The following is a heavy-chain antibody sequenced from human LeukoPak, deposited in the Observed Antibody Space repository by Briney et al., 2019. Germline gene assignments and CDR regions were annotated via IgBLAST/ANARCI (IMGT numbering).Heavy chain of an antibody. D-gene: IGHD4-11*01. CDR3: ARLPDYSNYVDWFDP. J-gene: IGHJ5*02. CDR1: GGSISSYY. CDR2: IYYGGST. V-gene: IGHV4-59*08. Sequence: SETLSLTCTVSGGSISSYYWSWIRQPPGKGLEWIGYIYYGGSTNYNPSLKSRVTISVDTSKNQFSLKLSSVTAADTAVYYCARLPDYSNYVDWFDPWGQGTLVTVSS.